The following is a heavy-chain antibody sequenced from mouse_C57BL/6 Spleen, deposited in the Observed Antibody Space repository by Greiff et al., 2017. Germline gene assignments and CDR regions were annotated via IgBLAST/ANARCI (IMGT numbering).Heavy chain of an antibody. CDR3: ARDGDYYGSSYLAY. J-gene: IGHJ3*01. Sequence: EVKVVESEGGLVQPGSSMKLSCTASGFTFSDYYMAWVRQVPEKGLEWVANINYDGSSTYYLDSLKSRFIISRDNAKNILYLQMSSLKSEDTATYYCARDGDYYGSSYLAYWGQGTLVTVSA. V-gene: IGHV5-16*01. CDR2: INYDGSST. D-gene: IGHD1-1*01. CDR1: GFTFSDYY.